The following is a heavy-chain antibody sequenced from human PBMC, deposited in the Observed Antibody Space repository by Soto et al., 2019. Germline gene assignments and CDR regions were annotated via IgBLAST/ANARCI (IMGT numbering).Heavy chain of an antibody. CDR2: IYPGDSDT. CDR1: GYSFTSYW. CDR3: ARHLNATIFGVVNDYYYYMDV. Sequence: GESLKISCKGSGYSFTSYWIGWVRQMPGKGLEWMGIIYPGDSDTRYSPSFQGQVTISADNSISTAYLQWSSLEASDTAIYYCARHLNATIFGVVNDYYYYMDVWGKGTTVTVSS. D-gene: IGHD3-3*01. V-gene: IGHV5-51*01. J-gene: IGHJ6*03.